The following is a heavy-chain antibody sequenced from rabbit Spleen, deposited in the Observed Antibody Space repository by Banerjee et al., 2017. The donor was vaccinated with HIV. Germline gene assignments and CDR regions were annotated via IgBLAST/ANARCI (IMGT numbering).Heavy chain of an antibody. V-gene: IGHV1S45*01. CDR2: IYAGSSGGT. Sequence: QEQLTETGGGLVQPGGSLTLSCKASGIDFTKYYITWVRQAPGKGLEWIACIYAGSSGGTYYASWAKGRFTISKSSSTTVTLQMTSLTVADTATYFCARNGGMLNYELWGPGTLVTVS. CDR1: GIDFTKYY. CDR3: ARNGGMLNYEL. D-gene: IGHD6-1*01. J-gene: IGHJ6*01.